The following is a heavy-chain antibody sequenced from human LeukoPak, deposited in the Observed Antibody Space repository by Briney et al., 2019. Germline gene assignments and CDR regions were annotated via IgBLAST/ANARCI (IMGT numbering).Heavy chain of an antibody. CDR1: GGSISSSSNY. CDR3: ARQLSWGYWYFDL. CDR2: IYYSGST. V-gene: IGHV4-39*01. D-gene: IGHD1-26*01. J-gene: IGHJ2*01. Sequence: KPSETLSLTCTVSGGSISSSSNYWGWIRQPPGKGLEWIGSIYYSGSTYYNPSLKSRVTISVDTSKNQFSLKLSSVTAADTTVYYCARQLSWGYWYFDLWGRGTLVAVSS.